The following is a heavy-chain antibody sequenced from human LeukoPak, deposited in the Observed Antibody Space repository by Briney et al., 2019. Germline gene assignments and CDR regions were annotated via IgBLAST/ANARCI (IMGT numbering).Heavy chain of an antibody. CDR1: GYAFSTYA. J-gene: IGHJ4*02. CDR2: IWHDGSNQ. V-gene: IGHV3-33*01. D-gene: IGHD3-9*01. Sequence: GGSLRLSCAASGYAFSTYAMHWVRQAPGMGLEWVAVIWHDGSNQYYADSVRGRFTISRDNSKNTLSLQVNSLRAEDAAVYYCAREGLVDGQTGMDYWGQGTLVTVSS. CDR3: AREGLVDGQTGMDY.